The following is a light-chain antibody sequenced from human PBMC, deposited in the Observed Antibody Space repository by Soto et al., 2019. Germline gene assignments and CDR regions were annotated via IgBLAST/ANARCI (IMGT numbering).Light chain of an antibody. Sequence: QSVLTQPPSASGSPGQSVTISCTGTSNDVGGYNFVSWYQQHPGKAPKLMIFEVSKRPSGVPDRFSGSKSGSTASLTVSGLQAEDFSDYSCSSYACNNIYYVFGTGTIVTVL. CDR1: SNDVGGYNF. CDR3: SSYACNNIYYV. J-gene: IGLJ1*01. V-gene: IGLV2-8*01. CDR2: EVS.